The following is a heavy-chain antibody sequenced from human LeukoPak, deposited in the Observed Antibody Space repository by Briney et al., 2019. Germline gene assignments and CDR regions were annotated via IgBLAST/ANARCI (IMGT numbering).Heavy chain of an antibody. CDR1: GFTFSSYA. CDR2: INISGENT. CDR3: ARLVSTSSSRFSDY. J-gene: IGHJ4*02. Sequence: GSLRPSCAASGFTFSSYAMRLVRQAPGEGLELVSTINISGENTYYADSVKGRFTISRDTSRNTLYLQMHSLRAEDTAVYYCARLVSTSSSRFSDYWGQGTLVTVSS. D-gene: IGHD6-6*01. V-gene: IGHV3-23*01.